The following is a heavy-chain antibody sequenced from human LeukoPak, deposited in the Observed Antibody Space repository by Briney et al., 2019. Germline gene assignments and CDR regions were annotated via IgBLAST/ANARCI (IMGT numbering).Heavy chain of an antibody. CDR3: AKDLDDILTGYKDY. J-gene: IGHJ4*02. Sequence: PGGSLRLSCAASGFTFSSYAMSWVRQAPGKGLEWVSAISGSGGSTYYADSVKGRFTISRDNSKNTLYLQMNSLRAEDTDVYYCAKDLDDILTGYKDYWGQGTLVTVSS. V-gene: IGHV3-23*01. CDR2: ISGSGGST. CDR1: GFTFSSYA. D-gene: IGHD3-9*01.